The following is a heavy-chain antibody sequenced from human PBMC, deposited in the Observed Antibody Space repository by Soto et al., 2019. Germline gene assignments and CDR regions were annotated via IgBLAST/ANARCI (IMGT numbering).Heavy chain of an antibody. CDR2: INPSGGST. Sequence: ASVKVSCKASGYTFTSYYMHWVRQAPGQGLEWMGIINPSGGSTSYAQKFQGRVTMTRDTSTSTVYMELSSLRSEDTAVYYCAREDSSGWYRINWFDPWGQGTLVTVSS. CDR3: AREDSSGWYRINWFDP. CDR1: GYTFTSYY. D-gene: IGHD6-19*01. V-gene: IGHV1-46*01. J-gene: IGHJ5*02.